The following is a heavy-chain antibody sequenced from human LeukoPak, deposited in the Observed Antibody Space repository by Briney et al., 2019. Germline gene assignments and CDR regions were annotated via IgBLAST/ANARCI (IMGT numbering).Heavy chain of an antibody. D-gene: IGHD3-22*01. Sequence: GGSLRLSCAASGFTFSSYGMHWVRQAPGKGLEWVAVIWYDGSNKYYADSVKGRFTISRDNSKNTLYLQMNSLRAEDTAVYYSARGSYYYESSGYYYPSDYWGQGTLVTVSS. CDR3: ARGSYYYESSGYYYPSDY. J-gene: IGHJ4*02. CDR2: IWYDGSNK. V-gene: IGHV3-33*01. CDR1: GFTFSSYG.